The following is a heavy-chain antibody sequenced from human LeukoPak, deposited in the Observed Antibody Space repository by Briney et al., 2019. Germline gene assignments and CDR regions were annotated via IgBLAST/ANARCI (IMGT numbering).Heavy chain of an antibody. CDR3: ARVDRDAEESFDC. D-gene: IGHD5-24*01. CDR2: IIPILGTT. Sequence: VASVKVSCKASGGIFNTLAISWVRQAPGQGLEWMGRIIPILGTTNYAQKFQGRVTISADESTRTAYMELSSLRSEDTAMYYCARVDRDAEESFDCWGQGTLVTVSS. CDR1: GGIFNTLA. J-gene: IGHJ4*02. V-gene: IGHV1-69*11.